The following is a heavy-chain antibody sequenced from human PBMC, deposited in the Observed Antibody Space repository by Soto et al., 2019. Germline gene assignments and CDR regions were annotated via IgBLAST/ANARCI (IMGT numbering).Heavy chain of an antibody. CDR3: ARVLSSGWYLDY. V-gene: IGHV4-30-2*01. Sequence: PSETLSLTCAVSGGSISSGGYSWSWIRQPPGKGLEWIGYIYHSGSTYYNPSLKSRVTISVDRSKNQFSLKLSSVTAADTAVYYCARVLSSGWYLDYWGQGTLVTVSS. CDR1: GGSISSGGYS. CDR2: IYHSGST. D-gene: IGHD6-19*01. J-gene: IGHJ4*02.